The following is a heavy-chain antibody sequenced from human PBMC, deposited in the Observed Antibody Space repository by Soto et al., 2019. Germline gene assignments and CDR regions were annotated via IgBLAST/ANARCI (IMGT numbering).Heavy chain of an antibody. CDR3: ESVIGGDYEYYFDF. D-gene: IGHD2-21*02. CDR2: IYYSGRT. Sequence: KASETLSLTCTVSGVSISSGGYYWSWIRQHPGKGLEWIGNIYYSGRTYYNPSLKSRVILSVDTSKNHFSLTLRSVTAADSAMYYCESVIGGDYEYYFDFWGQGDLVTVSS. J-gene: IGHJ4*02. V-gene: IGHV4-31*03. CDR1: GVSISSGGYY.